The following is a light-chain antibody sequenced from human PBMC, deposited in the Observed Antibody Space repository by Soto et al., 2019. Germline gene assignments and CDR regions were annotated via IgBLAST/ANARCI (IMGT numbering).Light chain of an antibody. J-gene: IGKJ1*01. Sequence: LVLTQFPGTLSLSPGETATLSCGASQRVSNNFLGWYQQKPGLPPRLLIYDATSRANGIPERFSGRGSGTHFTLTISRLEPEDFAVYYCQQYGSTPWTFGRGTKVDNK. CDR1: QRVSNNF. V-gene: IGKV3D-20*01. CDR3: QQYGSTPWT. CDR2: DAT.